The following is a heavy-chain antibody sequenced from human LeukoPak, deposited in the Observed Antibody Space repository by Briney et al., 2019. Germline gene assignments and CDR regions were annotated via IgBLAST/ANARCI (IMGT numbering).Heavy chain of an antibody. CDR1: GGSISSYY. CDR2: IYYSGST. V-gene: IGHV4-59*01. Sequence: SETLSLTCTVSGGSISSYYWSWIRQPPGKGLEWIGYIYYSGSTNYNPSLKSRVTISVDTSKNQFSLKLSSVTAADTAVYYCARVSAVGYFDYWGQGTLVTVSS. CDR3: ARVSAVGYFDY. J-gene: IGHJ4*02.